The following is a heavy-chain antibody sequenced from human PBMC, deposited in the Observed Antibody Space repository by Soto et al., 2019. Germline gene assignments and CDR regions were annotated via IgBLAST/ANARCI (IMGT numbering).Heavy chain of an antibody. V-gene: IGHV3-7*01. Sequence: GGSLRLSCAASGFTFSSYWMSWVRQAPGKGLEWVANIKQDGSEKYHVDSVKGRFTISRDNAKNSLYLQMNSLRAEDTAVYYCARDHYDILTGYLAYWGQGTLVTVS. CDR2: IKQDGSEK. J-gene: IGHJ4*02. CDR3: ARDHYDILTGYLAY. CDR1: GFTFSSYW. D-gene: IGHD3-9*01.